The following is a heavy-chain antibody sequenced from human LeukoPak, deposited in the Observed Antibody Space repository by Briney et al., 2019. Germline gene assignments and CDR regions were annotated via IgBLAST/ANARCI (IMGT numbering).Heavy chain of an antibody. CDR1: GFTFSSYW. CDR3: ARDRGYSYGCLDY. D-gene: IGHD5-18*01. V-gene: IGHV3-7*01. J-gene: IGHJ4*02. CDR2: IKQDGSEK. Sequence: GGSLRLSCAASGFTFSSYWMSWVRQAPGKGLEWVANIKQDGSEKYYVDSVKGRFTISRDNAKNSLYLQMNSLRAEDTAVYYCARDRGYSYGCLDYWGQGTLVTVSS.